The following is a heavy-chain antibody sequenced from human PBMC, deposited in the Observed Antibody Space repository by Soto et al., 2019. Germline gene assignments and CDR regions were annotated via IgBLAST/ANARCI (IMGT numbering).Heavy chain of an antibody. V-gene: IGHV3-23*01. D-gene: IGHD6-13*01. Sequence: GGSLRLSCAASGFFFTSYAMNWVRQARGKGLEWVSGISGSGGATSYADSVKGWFTISRDNSKNTLYLQMNSLRADDTAVYYCAKDAIMVSSSYNYFDYWGQGTLVTVSS. CDR3: AKDAIMVSSSYNYFDY. CDR2: ISGSGGAT. J-gene: IGHJ4*02. CDR1: GFFFTSYA.